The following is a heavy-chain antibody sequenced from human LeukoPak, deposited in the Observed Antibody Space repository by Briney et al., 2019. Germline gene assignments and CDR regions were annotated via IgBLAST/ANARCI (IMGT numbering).Heavy chain of an antibody. CDR3: ARGSDGYRFDP. CDR1: GDSMSNYH. CDR2: IYNSGTT. V-gene: IGHV4-59*01. D-gene: IGHD5-18*01. Sequence: PSETLSLTCTVSGDSMSNYHWTWLRQSPGKGLEYIGNIYNSGTTNYNPSLKSRVTISVDMSKKQFSLKLNSVTAAHTAVYYCARGSDGYRFDPWGQGTLVTVSS. J-gene: IGHJ5*02.